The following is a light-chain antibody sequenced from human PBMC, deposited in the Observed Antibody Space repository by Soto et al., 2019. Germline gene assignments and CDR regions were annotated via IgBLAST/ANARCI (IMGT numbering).Light chain of an antibody. V-gene: IGLV2-8*01. J-gene: IGLJ1*01. Sequence: QSALTQPPSASGSPGQSVTISCTGTSSDVGAYNYVSWYQQYPGKAPKVMIYVVNKRPSGVPDRFSGSKSGNTASLTVSGLQAEDEADYYCSSYAGSNNFVFGIGTKLTVL. CDR1: SSDVGAYNY. CDR3: SSYAGSNNFV. CDR2: VVN.